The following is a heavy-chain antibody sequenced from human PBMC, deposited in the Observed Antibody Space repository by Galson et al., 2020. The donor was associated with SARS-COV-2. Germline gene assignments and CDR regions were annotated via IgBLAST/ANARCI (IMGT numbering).Heavy chain of an antibody. V-gene: IGHV4-34*01. D-gene: IGHD6-13*01. CDR2: INHSGST. CDR1: GGSFSGYY. CDR3: ARGPPRYQRSSAGYSSSTLYYYYYYGMDV. J-gene: IGHJ6*02. Sequence: SETLSLTCAVYGGSFSGYYWSWIRQPPGKGLEWIGEINHSGSTNYNPSLKSRVTISVDTSKNQFSLKLSSVTAADTAVYYCARGPPRYQRSSAGYSSSTLYYYYYYGMDVWGQGTTVTVSS.